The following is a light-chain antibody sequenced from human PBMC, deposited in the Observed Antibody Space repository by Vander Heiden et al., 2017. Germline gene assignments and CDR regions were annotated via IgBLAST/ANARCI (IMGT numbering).Light chain of an antibody. J-gene: IGKJ1*01. Sequence: LQMTSSPSSLSASVGDRVTITCQASQGIRNDLGWYQQKPGKAPKLLIYDASSLQSGVPSRFSGSGSGTDFTLTISSLQPEDIATYYCQQDDNYPWTFGRGTKVEIK. CDR1: QGIRND. CDR2: DAS. V-gene: IGKV1-6*01. CDR3: QQDDNYPWT.